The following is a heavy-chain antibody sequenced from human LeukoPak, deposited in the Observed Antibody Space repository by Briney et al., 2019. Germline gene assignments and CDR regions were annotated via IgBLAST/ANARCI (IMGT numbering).Heavy chain of an antibody. CDR3: ARDLGSSWTLFDY. J-gene: IGHJ4*02. CDR2: ISSSSSYI. CDR1: GFTFSSYS. V-gene: IGHV3-21*01. Sequence: GGSLRLSCAASGFTFSSYSMNWVRQAPGKALEWVSSISSSSSYIYYADSVKGRFTISRDNAKNSLYLQMNSLRAEDTAVYYCARDLGSSWTLFDYWGQGTLVTVSS. D-gene: IGHD6-13*01.